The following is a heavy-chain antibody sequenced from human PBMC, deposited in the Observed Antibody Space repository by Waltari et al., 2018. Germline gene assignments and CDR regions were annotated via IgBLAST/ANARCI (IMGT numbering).Heavy chain of an antibody. V-gene: IGHV3-30*02. Sequence: QVNLVESGGGVVQPGGSLRLSCATSGFTFSNFGMHWVRQAPGKGLVWVALIWFDGSDKFYADSGRGRFTISRDNSARTLYLDMDSLRLDDTAMYYCAKDAFGNTYLDFWGQGTLVTVSS. J-gene: IGHJ4*02. CDR1: GFTFSNFG. CDR2: IWFDGSDK. D-gene: IGHD2-2*02. CDR3: AKDAFGNTYLDF.